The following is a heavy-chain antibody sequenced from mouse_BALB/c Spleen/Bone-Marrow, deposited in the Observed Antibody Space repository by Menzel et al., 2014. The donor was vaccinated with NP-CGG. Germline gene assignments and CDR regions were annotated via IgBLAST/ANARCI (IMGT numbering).Heavy chain of an antibody. Sequence: VQLKDSGPELVKPGASVKISCKASGYTFTDYNMHWVKQSHGKSLEWIGYIYPYNGGTGYNQKFKSKATLTVDNPSSTAYMELRSLTSEDSAVYYCARFRYDWYFDVWGAGTTVTVSS. CDR1: GYTFTDYN. D-gene: IGHD2-14*01. CDR2: IYPYNGGT. V-gene: IGHV1S29*02. CDR3: ARFRYDWYFDV. J-gene: IGHJ1*01.